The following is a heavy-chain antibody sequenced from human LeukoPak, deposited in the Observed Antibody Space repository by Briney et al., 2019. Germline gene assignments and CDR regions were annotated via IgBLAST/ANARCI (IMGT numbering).Heavy chain of an antibody. Sequence: PSETLSLTCTVSGDSISSYYWSWIRQPPGKGLEWIGYIYSSGTTNYNPSLKSRVTISTDTSKNQLSLQLTSVTAADTAVYYCARRGNQFDYWGQGTLVTVSS. D-gene: IGHD1-14*01. J-gene: IGHJ4*02. V-gene: IGHV4-4*09. CDR3: ARRGNQFDY. CDR2: IYSSGTT. CDR1: GDSISSYY.